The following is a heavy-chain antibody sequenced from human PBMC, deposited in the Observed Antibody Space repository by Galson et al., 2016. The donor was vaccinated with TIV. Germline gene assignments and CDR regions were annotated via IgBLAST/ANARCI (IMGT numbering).Heavy chain of an antibody. D-gene: IGHD6-19*01. CDR1: GYRFSDYW. J-gene: IGHJ4*02. Sequence: QSGAEVKKPGESLKISCRGSGYRFSDYWIGWVRQTPEEGPEWMGVIYPGASDTKYSPSFQGQVTISADKSINTAYLQWNRLKASDTAIYFCATLSSGWPNYFDNWGQGTQVIVSS. CDR3: ATLSSGWPNYFDN. CDR2: IYPGASDT. V-gene: IGHV5-51*01.